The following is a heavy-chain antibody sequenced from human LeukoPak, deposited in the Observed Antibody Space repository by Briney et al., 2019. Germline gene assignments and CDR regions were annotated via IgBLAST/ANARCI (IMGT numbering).Heavy chain of an antibody. V-gene: IGHV1-18*01. Sequence: GASVKVSCKASGYTFTSYGIIWVRQAPGQGLEWMGWISAYNGNTNYAQKLQGRVTMTTDTSTSTAYMELRSLRSDDTAVYYCARAPSPYYDILTGHYFWDKAQLDYWGQGTLVTVSS. CDR3: ARAPSPYYDILTGHYFWDKAQLDY. CDR1: GYTFTSYG. D-gene: IGHD3-9*01. CDR2: ISAYNGNT. J-gene: IGHJ4*02.